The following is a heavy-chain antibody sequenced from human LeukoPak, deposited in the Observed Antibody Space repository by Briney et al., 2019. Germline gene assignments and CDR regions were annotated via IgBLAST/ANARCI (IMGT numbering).Heavy chain of an antibody. D-gene: IGHD2-2*01. Sequence: SVKVSCKASGGTFSSYAISWVRQAPGQGLEWMGRIIPILGIANYAQKFQGRVTVTADKSTSTAYMELSSLRSEDTAVYYCARDESAAHLPVDPWGQGTLVTVSS. CDR3: ARDESAAHLPVDP. V-gene: IGHV1-69*04. J-gene: IGHJ5*02. CDR2: IIPILGIA. CDR1: GGTFSSYA.